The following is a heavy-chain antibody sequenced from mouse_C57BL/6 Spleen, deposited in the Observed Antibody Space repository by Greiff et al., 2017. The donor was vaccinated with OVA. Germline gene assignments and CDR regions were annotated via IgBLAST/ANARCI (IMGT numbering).Heavy chain of an antibody. CDR1: GYTFTDYE. CDR2: IDPETGGT. Sequence: VQLQQSGAELVRPGASVTLSCKASGYTFTDYEMHWVKQTPVHGLEWIGAIDPETGGTAYNQKFKGKAILTADKSSSTAYMELRILTSEDSAVYYGTKLYYYAMDYWGQGTSVTVSS. J-gene: IGHJ4*01. V-gene: IGHV1-15*01. CDR3: TKLYYYAMDY.